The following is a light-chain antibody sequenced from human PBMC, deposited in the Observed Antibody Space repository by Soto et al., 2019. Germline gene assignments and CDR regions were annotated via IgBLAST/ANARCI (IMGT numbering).Light chain of an antibody. J-gene: IGKJ1*01. CDR1: QSVSSN. CDR3: QHYNNWPPWT. CDR2: GAS. V-gene: IGKV3-15*01. Sequence: EIVMTQSPATLSVSPGERATLSCRASQSVSSNLAWYQQKPGQAPRLLIYGASTRATAIPARFSGSGSGTEFTLTISSLQSEDIAVYYCQHYNNWPPWTFGQGTKVEIK.